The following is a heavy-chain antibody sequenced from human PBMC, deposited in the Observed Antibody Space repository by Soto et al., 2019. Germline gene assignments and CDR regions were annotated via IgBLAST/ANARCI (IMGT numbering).Heavy chain of an antibody. CDR2: IIPILGIA. Sequence: QVQLVQSGAEVKKPGSSVKVSCKASGGTFSSYTISWVRQAPGQGLEWMGRIIPILGIANYAQKFQGRVTXTXXKSTSTAYMGLSSLRSEDTAVYYCARDQEGVAFDYWGQGTLVTVSS. D-gene: IGHD2-15*01. V-gene: IGHV1-69*08. J-gene: IGHJ4*02. CDR3: ARDQEGVAFDY. CDR1: GGTFSSYT.